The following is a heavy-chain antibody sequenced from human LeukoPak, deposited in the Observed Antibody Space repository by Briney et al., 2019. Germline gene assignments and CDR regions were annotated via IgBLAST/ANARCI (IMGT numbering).Heavy chain of an antibody. CDR1: GYTFTSYG. CDR3: ATALYGDRGVVDY. V-gene: IGHV1-18*01. Sequence: ASVKVSCKASGYTFTSYGISWVRQAPGQGLEWMGWISAYNGNTNYAQEFQGRVTMTEDTSTDTAYMELSSLRSEDTAVYYCATALYGDRGVVDYWGQGTLVTVSS. J-gene: IGHJ4*02. D-gene: IGHD4-17*01. CDR2: ISAYNGNT.